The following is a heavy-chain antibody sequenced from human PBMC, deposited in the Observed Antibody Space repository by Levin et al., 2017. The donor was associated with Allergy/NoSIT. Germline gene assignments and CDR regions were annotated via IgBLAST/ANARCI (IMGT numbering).Heavy chain of an antibody. Sequence: LSLTCAASGFTVSSNYMSWVRQAPGKGLEWVSVIYSGGSTYYADSVKGRFTISRDNSKNTLYLQMNSLRAEDTAVYYCARGPYRSYLQDWGQGTLVTVSS. V-gene: IGHV3-66*01. CDR2: IYSGGST. J-gene: IGHJ1*01. CDR1: GFTVSSNY. CDR3: ARGPYRSYLQD. D-gene: IGHD1-14*01.